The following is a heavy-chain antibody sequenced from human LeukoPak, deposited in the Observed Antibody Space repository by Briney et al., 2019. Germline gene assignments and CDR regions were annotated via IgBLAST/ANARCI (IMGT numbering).Heavy chain of an antibody. V-gene: IGHV1-8*01. Sequence: ASVKVSCKASGYTFTSYDINWVRQAPGQGLEWTGWMNPNSGNTGYAQKFQGRVTMTRNTSISTAYMELSSLRSEDTAVYYCARGPHASVVAAPFDYWGQGTLVTVSS. D-gene: IGHD2-15*01. CDR2: MNPNSGNT. CDR3: ARGPHASVVAAPFDY. J-gene: IGHJ4*02. CDR1: GYTFTSYD.